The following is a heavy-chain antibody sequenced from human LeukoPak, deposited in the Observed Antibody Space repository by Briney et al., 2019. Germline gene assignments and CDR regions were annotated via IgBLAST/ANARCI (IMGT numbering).Heavy chain of an antibody. CDR2: ISYDGSNK. Sequence: GGSLRLSCAASGFTFSSYGMHWVRQAPGKGLEWVAVISYDGSNKYYADSVKGRFTISRDNSKNTLYLQMNSLRAEDTAVYYCAKSLWFGEACPNWGQGTLVTVSS. CDR3: AKSLWFGEACPN. V-gene: IGHV3-30*18. CDR1: GFTFSSYG. D-gene: IGHD3-10*01. J-gene: IGHJ4*02.